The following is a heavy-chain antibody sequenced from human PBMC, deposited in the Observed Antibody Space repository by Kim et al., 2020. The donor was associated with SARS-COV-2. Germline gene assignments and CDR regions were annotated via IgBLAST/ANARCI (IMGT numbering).Heavy chain of an antibody. J-gene: IGHJ5*02. Sequence: SETLSLTCAVSGGSISSSNWWSWVRQPPGKGLEWIGEIYHSGSTNYNPSLKSRVTISVDKSKNQFSLKLSSVTAAATAVYYCARKEDYYGSGSYYEMYNWFDPWGQGTLVTVSS. D-gene: IGHD3-10*01. CDR3: ARKEDYYGSGSYYEMYNWFDP. V-gene: IGHV4-4*02. CDR2: IYHSGST. CDR1: GGSISSSNW.